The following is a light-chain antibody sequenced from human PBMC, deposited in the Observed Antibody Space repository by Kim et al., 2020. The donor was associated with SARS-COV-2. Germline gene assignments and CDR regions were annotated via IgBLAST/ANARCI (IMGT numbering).Light chain of an antibody. CDR2: QDS. CDR3: QAWDSSTAWV. CDR1: KLGDKY. V-gene: IGLV3-1*01. Sequence: VSPGQTASITCSGDKLGDKYACWYQQKPGQSPVLVIYQDSKRPSGIPERFSGSNSGNTATLTISGTQAMDEADYYCQAWDSSTAWVFGTGTKVTVL. J-gene: IGLJ1*01.